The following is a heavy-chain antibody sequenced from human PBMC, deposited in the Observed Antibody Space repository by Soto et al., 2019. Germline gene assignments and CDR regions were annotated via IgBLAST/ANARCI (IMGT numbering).Heavy chain of an antibody. D-gene: IGHD1-26*01. CDR2: INPSGGRT. CDR3: ARDTPPNGGSYEAFDI. Sequence: GSSVKLSCKASGYPFTSYCMHWVRQAPGQGREWMGIINPSGGRTSYAQKFQGRVTMTRDTSTSTVYMELSSLRSEDTAVYYCARDTPPNGGSYEAFDIWGQGTMVTVSS. CDR1: GYPFTSYC. V-gene: IGHV1-46*01. J-gene: IGHJ3*02.